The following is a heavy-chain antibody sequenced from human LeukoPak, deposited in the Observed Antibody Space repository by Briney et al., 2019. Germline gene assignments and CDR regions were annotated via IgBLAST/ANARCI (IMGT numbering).Heavy chain of an antibody. CDR3: ANFRVTTYGYTFDI. CDR2: FFHTGNS. V-gene: IGHV4-30-2*01. CDR1: GGSVSSAGYS. J-gene: IGHJ3*02. D-gene: IGHD4-17*01. Sequence: TLSLTCAVSGGSVSSAGYSWSWIRQPPGRGREFMGYFFHTGNSYKYPSHAGRVTIPLDRSRNKYSLKLNSETAADRAVDYCANFRVTTYGYTFDIWGQGTMVTVSS.